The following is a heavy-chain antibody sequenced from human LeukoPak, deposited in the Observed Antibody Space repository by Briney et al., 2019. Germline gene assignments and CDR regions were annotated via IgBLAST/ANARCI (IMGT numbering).Heavy chain of an antibody. Sequence: GASVKVSCKASGGSFNRYAISWVRQAPGQGLEWMGGIIPIFGTANYAQKFQGRVTITADESTSTAYMELSSLRSEDTAVYYCAVLIQPPFYSSPHYYYGMDVWGQGTTVTVSS. V-gene: IGHV1-69*13. J-gene: IGHJ6*02. D-gene: IGHD6-13*01. CDR3: AVLIQPPFYSSPHYYYGMDV. CDR2: IIPIFGTA. CDR1: GGSFNRYA.